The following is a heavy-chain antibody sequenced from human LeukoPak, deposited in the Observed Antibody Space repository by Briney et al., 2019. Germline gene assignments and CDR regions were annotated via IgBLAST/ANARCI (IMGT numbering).Heavy chain of an antibody. D-gene: IGHD3-22*01. J-gene: IGHJ5*02. CDR1: GFTFNIYA. Sequence: PGGSLRLSCAASGFTFNIYAMSWARLAPGKGLQWVASMCGSAGCTYYADSVKGRITISRDNSKNTLYLQMNSLRAEDTAIYYCARDRPNYHESNGHYYQRDGDHWGQGTLVTVSS. V-gene: IGHV3-23*01. CDR3: ARDRPNYHESNGHYYQRDGDH. CDR2: MCGSAGCT.